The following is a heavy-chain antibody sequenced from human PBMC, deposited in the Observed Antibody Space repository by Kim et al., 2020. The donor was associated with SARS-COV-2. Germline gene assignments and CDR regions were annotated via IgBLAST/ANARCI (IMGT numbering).Heavy chain of an antibody. CDR1: GGSISSYY. CDR2: IYYSGST. V-gene: IGHV4-59*13. Sequence: SETLSLTCTVSGGSISSYYWSWIRQPPGKGLEWIGYIYYSGSTNYNPSLKSRVTISVDTSKNQFSLKLSSVTAADTAVYYCARAIGYYDSSGYGYYYYYGIDFWGQGTTVTVSS. D-gene: IGHD3-22*01. CDR3: ARAIGYYDSSGYGYYYYYGIDF. J-gene: IGHJ6*02.